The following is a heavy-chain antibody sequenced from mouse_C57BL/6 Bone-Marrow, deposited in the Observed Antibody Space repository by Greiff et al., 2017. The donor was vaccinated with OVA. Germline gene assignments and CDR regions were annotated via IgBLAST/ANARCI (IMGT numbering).Heavy chain of an antibody. J-gene: IGHJ2*01. Sequence: QVQLQQSGAELARPGASVKLSCKASGYTFTSYGISWVKQRTGQGLEWIGEIFPGSGNTYYNEKFKGKATLTADKSSSTAYMELRSLTSEDSAVYFCARGFITAVVADDWGQGTTLTVSS. CDR3: ARGFITAVVADD. V-gene: IGHV1-81*01. CDR2: IFPGSGNT. CDR1: GYTFTSYG. D-gene: IGHD1-1*01.